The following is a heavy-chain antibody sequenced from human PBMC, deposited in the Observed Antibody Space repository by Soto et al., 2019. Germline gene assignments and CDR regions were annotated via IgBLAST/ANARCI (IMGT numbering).Heavy chain of an antibody. D-gene: IGHD6-6*01. J-gene: IGHJ4*02. CDR1: GGSISSYY. CDR2: IYYSGST. V-gene: IGHV4-59*01. Sequence: SETLSLTCTVSGGSISSYYWSWIRQPPGKGLEWIGYIYYSGSTNYNPSLKSRVTISVDTSKNQFSLKLSSVTAADTAVYYCAREALYSSSSFYFDYWGQGTLVTVSS. CDR3: AREALYSSSSFYFDY.